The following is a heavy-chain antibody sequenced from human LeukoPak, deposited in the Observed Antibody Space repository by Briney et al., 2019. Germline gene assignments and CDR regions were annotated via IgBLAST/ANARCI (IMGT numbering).Heavy chain of an antibody. CDR1: GGSISSYY. CDR2: IYYSGST. V-gene: IGHV4-59*01. CDR3: ARDRIRGAFDI. Sequence: PSETLSLTCTVSGGSISSYYWSWIRQPPGKGLEWIGYIYYSGSTNYNPSLKSRVTISVDTSKNQFSLKLSSVTAADTAVYYCARDRIRGAFDIWGQGTMVTVSS. J-gene: IGHJ3*02. D-gene: IGHD3-3*02.